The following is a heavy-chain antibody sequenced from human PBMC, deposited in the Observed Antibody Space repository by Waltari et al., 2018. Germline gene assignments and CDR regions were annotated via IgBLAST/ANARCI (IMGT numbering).Heavy chain of an antibody. CDR2: IYYSGST. V-gene: IGHV4-61*01. J-gene: IGHJ3*02. CDR3: ARDEPGDYEYGAFDI. D-gene: IGHD4-17*01. CDR1: GGSVSSGRYY. Sequence: QVQLQESGPGLVKPSETLSLTCTVSGGSVSSGRYYWSWIRQPPGKGLEWIGYIYYSGSTNYNPSLKSRVTISVDTSKNQFSLKLSSVTAADTAVYYCARDEPGDYEYGAFDIWGQGTMVTVSS.